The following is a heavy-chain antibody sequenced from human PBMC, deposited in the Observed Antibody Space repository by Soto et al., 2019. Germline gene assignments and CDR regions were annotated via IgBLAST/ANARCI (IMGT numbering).Heavy chain of an antibody. D-gene: IGHD7-27*01. J-gene: IGHJ4*02. Sequence: QLQLQESGPGLVKPSETLSLTCFVSGGSISSNNYYWGWIRQPPGKGLEWIGSMSYSRSTYYNPSLKSRVTISMDMSKYHFSLKLTSVTAADTAVYSCASHLRPTNWGVCCFDYWGQGPLVTVSS. V-gene: IGHV4-39*02. CDR3: ASHLRPTNWGVCCFDY. CDR1: GGSISSNNYY. CDR2: MSYSRST.